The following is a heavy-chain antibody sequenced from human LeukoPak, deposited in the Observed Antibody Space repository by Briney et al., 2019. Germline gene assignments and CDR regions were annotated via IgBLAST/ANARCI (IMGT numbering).Heavy chain of an antibody. J-gene: IGHJ4*02. CDR2: IKEDGSEK. CDR3: ARGRRTLDY. CDR1: GFTFSSYW. V-gene: IGHV3-7*01. Sequence: GGSLRLSCAASGFTFSSYWMSWVRQAPGKGLEWVANIKEDGSEKYYLDSVNGRFTISRDNAKNSLYLQMNSLRAEDTAVYYCARGRRTLDYWGQGTLVTVYS.